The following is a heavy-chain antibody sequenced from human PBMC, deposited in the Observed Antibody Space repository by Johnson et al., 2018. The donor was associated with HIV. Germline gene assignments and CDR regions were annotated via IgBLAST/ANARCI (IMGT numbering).Heavy chain of an antibody. CDR3: TTDWPLRDLDWLFHDAFDI. CDR2: MSYDGSNK. V-gene: IGHV3-30-3*01. D-gene: IGHD3-9*01. Sequence: QVQLVESGGGVVQPGRSLRLSCAASGFTFSSYAMHWVRQAPGQGLEWVAIMSYDGSNKYYADSVKGRFTSSRDNSQNTLYLQMKSLKTEDTAMYYCTTDWPLRDLDWLFHDAFDIWGQGTMVTVSS. CDR1: GFTFSSYA. J-gene: IGHJ3*02.